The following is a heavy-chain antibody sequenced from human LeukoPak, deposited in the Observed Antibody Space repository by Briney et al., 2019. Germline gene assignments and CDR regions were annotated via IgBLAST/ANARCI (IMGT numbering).Heavy chain of an antibody. J-gene: IGHJ4*02. Sequence: QPGGSLRLSCAASGFTFSSYWMSWVRQAPGKGLEWVANIKQDGSEKYYVDSVKGRFTISRDNAKNSLYLQMNSLRAEDTAVYYCARALDSSSSRYQAFEEWGQGTLVTVSS. CDR3: ARALDSSSSRYQAFEE. D-gene: IGHD2-2*01. CDR1: GFTFSSYW. CDR2: IKQDGSEK. V-gene: IGHV3-7*01.